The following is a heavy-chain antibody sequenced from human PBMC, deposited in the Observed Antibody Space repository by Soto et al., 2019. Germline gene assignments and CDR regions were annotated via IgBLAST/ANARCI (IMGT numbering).Heavy chain of an antibody. D-gene: IGHD3-9*01. CDR1: GYTFTGYY. Sequence: ASVKVSCKASGYTFTGYYMHWVRQAPGQGLEWMGWINPNSGGTNYAQKFQGRVTMTRDTSISTAYMELSRLRSDDTAVYYCARGFYHYDILTGYPFGYYGMDVWGQGTTVNVSS. J-gene: IGHJ6*02. CDR3: ARGFYHYDILTGYPFGYYGMDV. CDR2: INPNSGGT. V-gene: IGHV1-2*02.